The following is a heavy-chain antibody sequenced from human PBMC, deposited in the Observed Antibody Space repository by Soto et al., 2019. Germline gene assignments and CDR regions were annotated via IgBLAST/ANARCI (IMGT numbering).Heavy chain of an antibody. Sequence: SETLSLTCTVSGDSISTRSNYWAWIRQPPGKGLEWIGSIYYTGGTYYNPSLKSRVTLFLDTSKNQFSLNLNSVTAADTAVYYCAREGPPIRAHNSPEYFQHWGQGTPDTVSS. J-gene: IGHJ1*01. CDR1: GDSISTRSNY. CDR3: AREGPPIRAHNSPEYFQH. CDR2: IYYTGGT. D-gene: IGHD2-21*01. V-gene: IGHV4-39*02.